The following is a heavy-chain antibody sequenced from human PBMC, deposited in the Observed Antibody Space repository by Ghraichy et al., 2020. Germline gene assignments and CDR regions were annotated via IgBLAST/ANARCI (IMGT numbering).Heavy chain of an antibody. CDR3: AKDNEAYCGGDCYSPDAFDI. J-gene: IGHJ3*02. V-gene: IGHV3-30*18. D-gene: IGHD2-21*02. CDR1: GFSFSSYG. Sequence: GESLNISCAASGFSFSSYGMNWVRQAPGKGPEWVTIISYDGSSKDYADSVKGRFTISRVNSKNTLYLHMNSLRAEDTAVYYCAKDNEAYCGGDCYSPDAFDIWGQGTMVTVSS. CDR2: ISYDGSSK.